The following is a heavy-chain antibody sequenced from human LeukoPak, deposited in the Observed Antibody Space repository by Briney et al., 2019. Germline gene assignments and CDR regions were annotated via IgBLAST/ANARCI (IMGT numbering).Heavy chain of an antibody. CDR3: ARARDIVVVPAAMYIWFDP. D-gene: IGHD2-2*01. CDR2: ISAYNGDT. Sequence: ASVKVSCKASGGTFSSYAISWVRQAPGQGLEWVGWISAYNGDTTYALKLQGRVTMTTDTSTSTAYMELRSLRSDDTAVYYCARARDIVVVPAAMYIWFDPWGQGTLVTVSS. V-gene: IGHV1-18*01. J-gene: IGHJ5*02. CDR1: GGTFSSYA.